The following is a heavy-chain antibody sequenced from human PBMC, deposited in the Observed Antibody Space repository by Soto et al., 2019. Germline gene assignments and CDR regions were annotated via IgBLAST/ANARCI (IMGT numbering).Heavy chain of an antibody. CDR2: IYATGTT. J-gene: IGHJ5*02. D-gene: IGHD1-1*01. Sequence: SETLSLTCTVSGASISGFYWSWIRKSAGKGLEWLGRIYATGTTDYNPSLKSRVMMSVDTSKKQFSLKLRSVTAADTAVYYCVRDGTKTLRDWFDPWGQGTSVTVSS. V-gene: IGHV4-4*07. CDR1: GASISGFY. CDR3: VRDGTKTLRDWFDP.